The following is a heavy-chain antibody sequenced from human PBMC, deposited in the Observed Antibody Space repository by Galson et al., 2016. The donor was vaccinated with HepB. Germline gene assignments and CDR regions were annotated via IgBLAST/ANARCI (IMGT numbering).Heavy chain of an antibody. Sequence: SVKVPCKALGATFNNDTLNWVRQAPGEGLEWMGRIIPTLGISTYAQKFQGRVTITADKSTSTAYMELRSLRSEDTAVYYCARRYYDILSGYIDPSNWFDPWGQGTRVTVSS. CDR1: GATFNNDT. CDR3: ARRYYDILSGYIDPSNWFDP. V-gene: IGHV1-69*02. CDR2: IIPTLGIS. D-gene: IGHD3-9*01. J-gene: IGHJ5*02.